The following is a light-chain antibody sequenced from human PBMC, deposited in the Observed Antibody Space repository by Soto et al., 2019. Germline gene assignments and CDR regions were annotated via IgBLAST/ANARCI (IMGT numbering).Light chain of an antibody. CDR1: SSDVGGYNY. CDR2: EVS. Sequence: QSALTQPASVSGSPGQSITISCTGTSSDVGGYNYVSWYQQHPGKAPKLMIYEVSNRPSGVSNRFSGSKSGNTASLTTSGLQAEDEADYYCSSYTSRNTLDYVFGTWTKLTVL. CDR3: SSYTSRNTLDYV. V-gene: IGLV2-14*01. J-gene: IGLJ1*01.